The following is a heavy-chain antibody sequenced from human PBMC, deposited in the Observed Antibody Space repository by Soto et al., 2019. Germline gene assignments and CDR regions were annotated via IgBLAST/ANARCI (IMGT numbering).Heavy chain of an antibody. V-gene: IGHV1-69*01. CDR1: GGTFSSYA. CDR3: ARADCSGGSCYLKYYYYGMYV. Sequence: QVQLVQSGAEVKKPGSSVKVSCKASGGTFSSYAINWVRQAPGQGLEWIGGIIPIFGTANYAQKFQGRVTITADESTSTAYMELSSLRSEDTAVYYCARADCSGGSCYLKYYYYGMYVWGQGTTVTVSS. D-gene: IGHD2-15*01. CDR2: IIPIFGTA. J-gene: IGHJ6*02.